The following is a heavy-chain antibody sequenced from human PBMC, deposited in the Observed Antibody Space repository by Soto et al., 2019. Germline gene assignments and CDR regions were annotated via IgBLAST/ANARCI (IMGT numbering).Heavy chain of an antibody. D-gene: IGHD5-18*01. CDR1: GGSISSSSYY. Sequence: PSETLSLTCTVSGGSISSSSYYWGWIRQPPGKGLEWIGSIYYSGSTYYNPSLKSRVTISVDTSKNQFSLKLSSVTAADAAVYYCATPAGRGSYGLFDYWGQGTLVTVSS. J-gene: IGHJ4*02. CDR2: IYYSGST. CDR3: ATPAGRGSYGLFDY. V-gene: IGHV4-39*01.